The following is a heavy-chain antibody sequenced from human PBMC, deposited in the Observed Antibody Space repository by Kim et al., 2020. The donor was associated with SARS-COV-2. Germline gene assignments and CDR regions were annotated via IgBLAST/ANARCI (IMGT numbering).Heavy chain of an antibody. J-gene: IGHJ6*02. CDR2: IIPIFGTA. D-gene: IGHD4-17*01. CDR1: GGTFSSYA. CDR3: ASFVMTTVTTTSYYYYGMDV. V-gene: IGHV1-69*06. Sequence: SVKVSCKASGGTFSSYAISWVRQAPGQGLEWMGGIIPIFGTANYAQKFQGRVTITADKSTSTAYMELSSLRSEDTAVYYCASFVMTTVTTTSYYYYGMDVWGQGTTVTASS.